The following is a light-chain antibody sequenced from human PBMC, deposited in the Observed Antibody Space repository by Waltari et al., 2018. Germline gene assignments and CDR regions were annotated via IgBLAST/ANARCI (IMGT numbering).Light chain of an antibody. Sequence: QSALTQPASVSGSPGQSITISCTGSSSDVGRYNYVSWYQQFPDRAPKLIIYDVPNRPSGVSTRFSVSKSANTASLTISGLQPEDEAEYYCASYNPGSTLVFGGGTKLTVL. V-gene: IGLV2-14*01. CDR3: ASYNPGSTLV. J-gene: IGLJ3*02. CDR2: DVP. CDR1: SSDVGRYNY.